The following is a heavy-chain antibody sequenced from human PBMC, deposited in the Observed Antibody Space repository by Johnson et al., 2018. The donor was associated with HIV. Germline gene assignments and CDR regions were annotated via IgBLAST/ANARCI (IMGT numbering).Heavy chain of an antibody. V-gene: IGHV3-30*04. CDR2: ISYDGSNK. D-gene: IGHD1-7*01. CDR1: GFTFSSYA. CDR3: AREDWNYRGIDAFDI. J-gene: IGHJ3*02. Sequence: VQLVESGGGVVQPGRSLRLSCAASGFTFSSYAMHWVRQAPGKGLEWVAVISYDGSNKYYADSVKGRFTISRDNSKNTPYLQMNSLRAEDTAVYYCAREDWNYRGIDAFDIWGPGTMVTVSS.